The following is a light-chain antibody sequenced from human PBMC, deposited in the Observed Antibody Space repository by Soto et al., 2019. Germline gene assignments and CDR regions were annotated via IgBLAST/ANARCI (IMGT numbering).Light chain of an antibody. CDR3: LQDYNYPWT. CDR2: AAS. V-gene: IGKV1-6*01. Sequence: IQLTQSPSILSASVGDRVTLTCRASQGIRKDLGWYQQKPGKAPKLLIYAASSLQSGVPSRFSGSGAGTDFTLTISSLQPEDFATYYCLQDYNYPWTFGQGTKVDIK. CDR1: QGIRKD. J-gene: IGKJ1*01.